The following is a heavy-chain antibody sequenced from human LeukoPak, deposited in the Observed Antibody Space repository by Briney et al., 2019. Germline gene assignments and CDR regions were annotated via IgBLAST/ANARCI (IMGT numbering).Heavy chain of an antibody. D-gene: IGHD4-23*01. Sequence: SETLSLTCTVSGGSISSYYWSWIRQPAGKGLEWIGRIYTSGSTNYNPSLKSRVTMSVDTSKNQFSLKLSSVTAADTAVYYCARDLHGGNSPNWFDPWGQGTLVTVSS. V-gene: IGHV4-4*07. CDR3: ARDLHGGNSPNWFDP. CDR1: GGSISSYY. J-gene: IGHJ5*02. CDR2: IYTSGST.